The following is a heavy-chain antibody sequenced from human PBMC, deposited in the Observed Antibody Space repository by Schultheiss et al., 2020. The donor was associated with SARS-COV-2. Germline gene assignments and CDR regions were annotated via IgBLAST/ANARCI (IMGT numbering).Heavy chain of an antibody. Sequence: SQTLSLTCTVSGGSISSYYWSWIRQPPGKELEWIGYIYYSGSTNYNPSLKSRVTISVDTSKNQFSLKLSSVTAADTAVYYCARVHGGYYYYYGMDVWGQGTTVTVSS. CDR1: GGSISSYY. CDR2: IYYSGST. V-gene: IGHV4-59*01. D-gene: IGHD3-16*01. CDR3: ARVHGGYYYYYGMDV. J-gene: IGHJ6*02.